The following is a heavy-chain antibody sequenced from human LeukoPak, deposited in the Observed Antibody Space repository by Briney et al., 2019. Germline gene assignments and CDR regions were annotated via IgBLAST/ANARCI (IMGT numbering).Heavy chain of an antibody. V-gene: IGHV4-4*02. Sequence: SETLSLTCAVSGGSISSSNWWSWVRQPPGKGLEWIGEINHSGSTNYNPSLKSRVTISVDTSKNQFSLKLSSVTAADTAVYYCARGWGITMIVVVAAYFDYWGQGTLVTVSS. D-gene: IGHD3-22*01. J-gene: IGHJ4*02. CDR2: INHSGST. CDR1: GGSISSSNW. CDR3: ARGWGITMIVVVAAYFDY.